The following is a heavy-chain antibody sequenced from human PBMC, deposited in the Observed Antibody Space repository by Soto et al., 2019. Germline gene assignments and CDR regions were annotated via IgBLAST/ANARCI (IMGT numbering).Heavy chain of an antibody. Sequence: EVQLVESGGGLVQPGGSLRLSCAASGFTFSSYWMSWVRQAPGKGLEWVANIKQDGSEKYYVDSVKGRFTISRDNAKNSLYLQMNSLRAEDTAVYYCASQKGGIGTNGVCYIPWGQGTLVTVSA. CDR2: IKQDGSEK. CDR1: GFTFSSYW. CDR3: ASQKGGIGTNGVCYIP. D-gene: IGHD2-8*01. J-gene: IGHJ5*02. V-gene: IGHV3-7*01.